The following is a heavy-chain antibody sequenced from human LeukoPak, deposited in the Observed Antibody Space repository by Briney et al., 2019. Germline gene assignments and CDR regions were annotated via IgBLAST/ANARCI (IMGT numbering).Heavy chain of an antibody. CDR1: GFTFSSYA. CDR3: TKLARAPRDFDY. Sequence: AGGSLRLSCAASGFTFSSYAMHWVRQAPGKGLEWVAVTSYDGSNKYYADSVKGRFTISRDNSKNTLYLQMNSLKIEDTAVYYCTKLARAPRDFDYWGQGTLVTVSS. J-gene: IGHJ4*01. CDR2: TSYDGSNK. D-gene: IGHD2-8*01. V-gene: IGHV3-30*04.